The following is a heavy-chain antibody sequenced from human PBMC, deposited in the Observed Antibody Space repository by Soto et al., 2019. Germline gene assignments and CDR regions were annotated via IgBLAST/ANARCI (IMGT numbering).Heavy chain of an antibody. D-gene: IGHD6-19*01. CDR1: GYSFTSYW. J-gene: IGHJ3*02. V-gene: IGHV5-51*01. CDR2: IYPGDSDT. CDR3: ARSEEQWLETNAFDI. Sequence: PGESLKISCKGSGYSFTSYWIGWVRQMPGKGLEWMGIIYPGDSDTRYSPSFQGQVTISADKSISTAYLQWSSLKASDTAMYYCARSEEQWLETNAFDIWGQGTMVTVSS.